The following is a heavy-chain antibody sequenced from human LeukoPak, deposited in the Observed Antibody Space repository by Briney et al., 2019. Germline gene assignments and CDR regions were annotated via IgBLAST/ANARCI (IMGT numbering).Heavy chain of an antibody. Sequence: PETLSLTCTVSGGSISSYYWSWIRQPPGKGLEWIGYIYYSGSTNYNPSLKSRVTISVDTSKNQFSLKLSSVTAADTAVYYCASSIVVAPSWFDPWGQGTLVTVSS. D-gene: IGHD3-22*01. V-gene: IGHV4-59*01. CDR2: IYYSGST. J-gene: IGHJ5*02. CDR1: GGSISSYY. CDR3: ASSIVVAPSWFDP.